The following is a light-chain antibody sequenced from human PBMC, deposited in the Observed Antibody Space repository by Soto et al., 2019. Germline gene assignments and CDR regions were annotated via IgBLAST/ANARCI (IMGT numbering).Light chain of an antibody. V-gene: IGKV1-5*01. J-gene: IGKJ4*01. CDR2: DAS. Sequence: DIQMTQSPSTRSASVGDRVTITCRASQSISSWLAWYQQKPGKAPKLLIYDASSLESGVPSRFSGSGSGTEFTLTISSLQPEDVAAYYCQKYNSARLTFGGGTKVDIK. CDR1: QSISSW. CDR3: QKYNSARLT.